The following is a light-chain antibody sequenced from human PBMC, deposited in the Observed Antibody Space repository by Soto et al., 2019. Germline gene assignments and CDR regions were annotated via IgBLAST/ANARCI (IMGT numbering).Light chain of an antibody. V-gene: IGLV1-44*01. CDR2: SNS. Sequence: QSVLTQPPSASGTPGQRVTISCSGSSSNIGNNPVNWYKQLPGTAHELLIYSNSHRPSAVPDRFSGSKSGTSASLAISGLQSEDEDDSYCAAWDDSLTGSWVFGGGTKVTVL. CDR3: AAWDDSLTGSWV. CDR1: SSNIGNNP. J-gene: IGLJ3*02.